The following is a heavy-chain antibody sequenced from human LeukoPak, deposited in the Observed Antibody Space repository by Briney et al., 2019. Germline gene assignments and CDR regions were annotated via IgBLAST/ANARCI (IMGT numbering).Heavy chain of an antibody. Sequence: GGSLRLSCAASGFTFSSYSMNWVRQAPGKGLEWVSSISSSSSYIYYADSVKGRFTISRDNAQNSLYLQMNSLRAEDTAVYYCAREVTMVRGVGAFDIWGQGIMVTVSS. CDR1: GFTFSSYS. D-gene: IGHD3-10*01. CDR3: AREVTMVRGVGAFDI. V-gene: IGHV3-21*01. J-gene: IGHJ3*02. CDR2: ISSSSSYI.